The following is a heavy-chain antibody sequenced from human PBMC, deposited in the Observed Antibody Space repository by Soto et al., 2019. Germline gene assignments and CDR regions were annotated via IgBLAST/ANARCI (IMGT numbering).Heavy chain of an antibody. Sequence: SETLSLTCAVSSGSISSSNWWSWVRQPPGKGLEWIGEIYHSGSTNYNPSLKSRVTISVDKSKNQFSLKLSSVTAADTAVYYCARGRGAVAGTFDYWGQGTLVTVSS. CDR1: SGSISSSNW. CDR2: IYHSGST. J-gene: IGHJ4*02. D-gene: IGHD6-19*01. CDR3: ARGRGAVAGTFDY. V-gene: IGHV4-4*02.